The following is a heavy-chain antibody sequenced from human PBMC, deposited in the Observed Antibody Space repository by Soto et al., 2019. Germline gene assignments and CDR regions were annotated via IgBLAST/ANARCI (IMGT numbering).Heavy chain of an antibody. D-gene: IGHD3-22*01. CDR3: AGLIDYYDSSGYLMDV. V-gene: IGHV4-34*01. Sequence: SETLSLTCAVYGGSFSGYYWSWIRQPPGKGREWIGEVNHSGSTNYNPSLKSRVTISVDTSKNQFSLKLSSVTAADTAVYYCAGLIDYYDSSGYLMDVWGQGTTVTVSS. CDR1: GGSFSGYY. CDR2: VNHSGST. J-gene: IGHJ6*02.